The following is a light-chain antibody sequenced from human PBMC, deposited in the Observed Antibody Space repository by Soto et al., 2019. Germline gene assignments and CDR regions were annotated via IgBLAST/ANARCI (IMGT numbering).Light chain of an antibody. J-gene: IGKJ4*01. CDR2: GAS. CDR3: QQYNNWPRT. V-gene: IGKV3-15*01. CDR1: QSVSIN. Sequence: EIVMTQSPATLSVSPVERATLSCRASQSVSINLAWYQQKPGQAPRLLIYGASTRATGIPARFSGSGSGTEFTLTISSLQSEDFAVYYCQQYNNWPRTFGGGTKVDIK.